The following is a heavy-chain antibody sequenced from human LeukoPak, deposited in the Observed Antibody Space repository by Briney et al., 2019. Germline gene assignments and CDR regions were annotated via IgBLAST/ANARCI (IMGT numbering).Heavy chain of an antibody. CDR1: GFTFSSYT. V-gene: IGHV3-48*01. Sequence: GGSLRLSCAASGFTFSSYTMNWVRQAAGKGLEWVSYISTGSSTIYYADYVKGRFTISRDNAKNSLYLQMNSLRADDTAVYYCARGVYYSGSYYFDYWGQGTLVTVSS. CDR2: ISTGSSTI. D-gene: IGHD3-10*01. CDR3: ARGVYYSGSYYFDY. J-gene: IGHJ4*02.